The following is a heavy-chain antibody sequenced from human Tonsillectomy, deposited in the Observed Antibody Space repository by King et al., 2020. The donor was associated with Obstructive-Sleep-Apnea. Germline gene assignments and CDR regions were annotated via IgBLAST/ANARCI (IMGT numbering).Heavy chain of an antibody. J-gene: IGHJ1*01. D-gene: IGHD1-26*01. CDR1: GFTVSNYY. V-gene: IGHV3-66*01. Sequence: VQLVESGGTLVQPGGSLRLSCAASGFTVSNYYMSWVRQAPGKGLEWVSVIYSGGSIYYADSAKGRFTISRDDSKNTLYLQMNNLRAEDTAVCYCAKSIASSVGATVWGQGTLVTVSS. CDR2: IYSGGSI. CDR3: AKSIASSVGATV.